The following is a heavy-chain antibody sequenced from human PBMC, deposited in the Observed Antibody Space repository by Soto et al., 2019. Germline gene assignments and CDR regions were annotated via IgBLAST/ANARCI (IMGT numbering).Heavy chain of an antibody. CDR2: IYYSGST. J-gene: IGHJ6*03. Sequence: SETLSLTCTVSGGSISSYYWSWIRLPPGNGREWVGYIYYSGSTNYHPSLKSRVTISVDTSKNHFSLKLSSVTAADTAVYYCARHDSGGSYYYYYYMDVWGKGTTVTVSS. CDR3: ARHDSGGSYYYYYYMDV. V-gene: IGHV4-59*08. D-gene: IGHD2-15*01. CDR1: GGSISSYY.